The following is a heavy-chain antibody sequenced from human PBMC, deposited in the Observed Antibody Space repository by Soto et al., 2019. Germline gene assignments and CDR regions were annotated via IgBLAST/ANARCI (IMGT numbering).Heavy chain of an antibody. J-gene: IGHJ6*02. CDR3: ANATFGAVILYGMDV. V-gene: IGHV3-30*18. Sequence: QVQVVESGGGVVQPGRSLRLSCAASGFTFSSYDMHWVRQAPGKGLDWVGVISYDGSNKYYADSVKGRFTISRDNSKNPRYVQVTSLKAEETAVYYCANATFGAVILYGMDVWGQGTTVTVSS. CDR1: GFTFSSYD. D-gene: IGHD3-16*01. CDR2: ISYDGSNK.